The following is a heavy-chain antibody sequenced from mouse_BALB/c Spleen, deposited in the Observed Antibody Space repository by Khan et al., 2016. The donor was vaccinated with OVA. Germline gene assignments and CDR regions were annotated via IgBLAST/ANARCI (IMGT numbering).Heavy chain of an antibody. D-gene: IGHD1-1*01. J-gene: IGHJ3*01. V-gene: IGHV1S34*01. CDR2: ISCYNGST. Sequence: LVKTGASVKISCKASGYSFTGYYMHWVKQSHGKSLEWIGYISCYNGSTTYNQKFKGKATFTVDTSSSTVYMQFNSLTSEVSAVYYCARGDYYGSSSFAYWGQGTLVTVSA. CDR1: GYSFTGYY. CDR3: ARGDYYGSSSFAY.